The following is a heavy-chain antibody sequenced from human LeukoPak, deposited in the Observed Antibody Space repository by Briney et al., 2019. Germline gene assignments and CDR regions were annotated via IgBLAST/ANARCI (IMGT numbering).Heavy chain of an antibody. CDR3: AKDMRSSSWFDAFDI. CDR1: GFTFDDYA. Sequence: PGGSLRLSCAASGFTFDDYAMHWVRQAPGKGLEWVSGISWNSGSIGYADSVKGRFTISRENAKNSLYLQMNSLRAEDTALYYCAKDMRSSSWFDAFDIWGQGTMVTVSS. J-gene: IGHJ3*02. D-gene: IGHD6-13*01. V-gene: IGHV3-9*01. CDR2: ISWNSGSI.